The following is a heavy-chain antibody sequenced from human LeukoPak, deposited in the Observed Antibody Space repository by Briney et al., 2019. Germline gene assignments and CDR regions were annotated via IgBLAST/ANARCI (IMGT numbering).Heavy chain of an antibody. D-gene: IGHD2-2*01. J-gene: IGHJ3*02. V-gene: IGHV5-51*01. CDR1: GYSFTSYH. CDR2: IYPGDSNS. CDR3: ARHPRCSTSSCYANAFDI. Sequence: GESLKISCKGSGYSFTSYHIGWVRQMPGKGLEWMGVIYPGDSNSRYSPSFQGQVTISADKSISTAYMQWSSLKASDTAMYYCARHPRCSTSSCYANAFDIWGQGTMVTVSS.